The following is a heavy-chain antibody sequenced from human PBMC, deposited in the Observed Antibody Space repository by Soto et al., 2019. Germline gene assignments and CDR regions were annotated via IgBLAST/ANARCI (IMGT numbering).Heavy chain of an antibody. CDR3: AKDTYYYDRSGYYTYDY. V-gene: IGHV3-30*18. CDR1: GFTFSSYG. CDR2: ISYDGSNK. Sequence: PGGSLRLSCVGSGFTFSSYGVHWVRQAPGKGLERVAVISYDGSNKHYADSVKGRFTISRDNSKNTLDLQMNSLRAEDTAVYYCAKDTYYYDRSGYYTYDYWGQGTQVTVSS. D-gene: IGHD3-22*01. J-gene: IGHJ4*02.